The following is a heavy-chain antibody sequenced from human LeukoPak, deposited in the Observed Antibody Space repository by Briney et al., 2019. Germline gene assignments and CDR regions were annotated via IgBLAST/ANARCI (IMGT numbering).Heavy chain of an antibody. J-gene: IGHJ6*03. Sequence: GGSLRLSCAASGFTFSSYSMNWVRQAPGKGLEWVSYISSSSSTIYYADSVKGRFTISRDNAKNSLYLQLNSLRAEDTAVYYCARDGRYAYYYYYMDVWGKGTTVTVSS. D-gene: IGHD5-12*01. V-gene: IGHV3-48*04. CDR2: ISSSSSTI. CDR1: GFTFSSYS. CDR3: ARDGRYAYYYYYMDV.